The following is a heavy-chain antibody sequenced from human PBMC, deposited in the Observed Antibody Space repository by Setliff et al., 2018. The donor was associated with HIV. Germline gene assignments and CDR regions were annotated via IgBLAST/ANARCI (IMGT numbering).Heavy chain of an antibody. D-gene: IGHD6-13*01. CDR1: GYTFTSHY. CDR3: ARAPYSSSWGLDY. J-gene: IGHJ4*02. Sequence: ASVKVSCKASGYTFTSHYIHWVRQAPGQGLEWMGIINPNGGSTTYAQKFQGRVTMTRDTSTSTVYMELSSLRSEDTAMYYCARAPYSSSWGLDYWGQGTLVTVSS. CDR2: INPNGGST. V-gene: IGHV1-46*01.